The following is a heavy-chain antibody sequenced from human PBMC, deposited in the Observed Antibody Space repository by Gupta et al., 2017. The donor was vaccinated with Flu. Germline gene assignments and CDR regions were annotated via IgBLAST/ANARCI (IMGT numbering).Heavy chain of an antibody. CDR2: IKSKTDGGTT. V-gene: IGHV3-15*01. J-gene: IGHJ4*02. D-gene: IGHD3-3*01. CDR1: GCTLSNAG. CDR3: TTDGLRFLEWLPLDY. Sequence: EVQLVESVGGLVKPGGSLRLSCAASGCTLSNAGMSWVRQAPGKGLDWVGRIKSKTDGGTTDYAAPVKGRFTISRDDSKNTLYLQMNSLKTEDTAVYYCTTDGLRFLEWLPLDYWGQGTLVTVSS.